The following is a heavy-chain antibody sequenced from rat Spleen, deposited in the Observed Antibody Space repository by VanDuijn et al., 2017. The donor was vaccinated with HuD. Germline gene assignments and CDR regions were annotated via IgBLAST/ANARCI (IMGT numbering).Heavy chain of an antibody. Sequence: EVQLVESDGGLVQPGRSLKLSCAASGFTFSDYYMAWVRQAPTKGLEWVATISYDGSSTYYRDSVKGRFTISRDNAKSTLYLQMDSLRSEDTATFYCARQRWDVMDAWGQGVSVTVSS. V-gene: IGHV5-29*01. CDR3: ARQRWDVMDA. CDR2: ISYDGSST. J-gene: IGHJ4*01. CDR1: GFTFSDYY.